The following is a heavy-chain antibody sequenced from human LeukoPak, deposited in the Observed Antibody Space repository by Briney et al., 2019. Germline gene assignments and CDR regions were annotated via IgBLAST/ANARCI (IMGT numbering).Heavy chain of an antibody. CDR1: GGSISSYY. V-gene: IGHV4-59*08. D-gene: IGHD3-22*01. J-gene: IGHJ4*02. CDR2: IYYSGST. Sequence: SETLSLTCTVSGGSISSYYWSWIRQPPGKGLEWIGYIYYSGSTNSNPSLKSRVTISVDTSRNQFSLKLSSVTAADTAVYYCARLDYYDSSGHIDYWGQGTLVTVSS. CDR3: ARLDYYDSSGHIDY.